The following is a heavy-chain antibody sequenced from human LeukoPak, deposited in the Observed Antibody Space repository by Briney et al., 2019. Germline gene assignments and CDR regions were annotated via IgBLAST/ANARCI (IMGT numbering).Heavy chain of an antibody. CDR2: IKQDGSEK. Sequence: PGGSLRLSCAASGFTFSSYWMSWVRQAPGKGLGWVANIKQDGSEKYYVDSVKGRFTISRDNAKTSMYLQMNSLSAEDTAVYYCASENFWSGYRGYYYYYMDVWGKGTTVTVSS. J-gene: IGHJ6*03. D-gene: IGHD3-3*01. V-gene: IGHV3-7*01. CDR1: GFTFSSYW. CDR3: ASENFWSGYRGYYYYYMDV.